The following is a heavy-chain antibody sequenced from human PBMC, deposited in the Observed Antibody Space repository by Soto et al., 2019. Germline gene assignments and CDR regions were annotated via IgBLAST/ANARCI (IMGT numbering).Heavy chain of an antibody. CDR3: ARVRVTRTFYGMDV. D-gene: IGHD2-21*02. J-gene: IGHJ6*02. Sequence: EASVKVSCKASGGTFSSYAISWVRQAPGQGLEWMGGIIPIFGTANYAQKFQGRVTITADESTSTAYMELSSLRSEDTAVYYCARVRVTRTFYGMDVWGQGTTVTVSS. V-gene: IGHV1-69*13. CDR2: IIPIFGTA. CDR1: GGTFSSYA.